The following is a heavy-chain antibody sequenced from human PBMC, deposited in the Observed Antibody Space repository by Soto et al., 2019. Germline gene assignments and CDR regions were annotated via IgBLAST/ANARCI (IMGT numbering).Heavy chain of an antibody. Sequence: GSLRLSCVASGFTFSSYAMSCVRQAPGKGLEWVSAISGSGGSTYYADSVKGRFTISRDNSKNTLYLQMNSLRAEDTAVYYCAAAGTAYDAFDIWGQGTMVTVSS. CDR3: AAAGTAYDAFDI. D-gene: IGHD6-13*01. CDR2: ISGSGGST. J-gene: IGHJ3*02. CDR1: GFTFSSYA. V-gene: IGHV3-23*01.